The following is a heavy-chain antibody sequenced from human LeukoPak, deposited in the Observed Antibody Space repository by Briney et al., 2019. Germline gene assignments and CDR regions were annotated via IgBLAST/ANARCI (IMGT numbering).Heavy chain of an antibody. V-gene: IGHV4-59*01. Sequence: SETLSLTCTVSGGSINTYYWSWLRQPPGEGLEWIGYLHYSGSTNYNSSLKSRVTLSLDTSKNQFSLKLTSVAAADTAVYYCARTPYSSSWFYFDYWGQGTLVTVSS. CDR2: LHYSGST. J-gene: IGHJ4*02. D-gene: IGHD6-13*01. CDR1: GGSINTYY. CDR3: ARTPYSSSWFYFDY.